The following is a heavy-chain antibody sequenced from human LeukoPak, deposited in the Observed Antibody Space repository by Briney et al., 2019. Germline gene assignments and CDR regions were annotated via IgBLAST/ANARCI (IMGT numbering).Heavy chain of an antibody. CDR3: ARAQASGYYDSSGPPENRFDP. D-gene: IGHD3-22*01. V-gene: IGHV4-59*12. J-gene: IGHJ5*02. CDR2: IYYSGST. Sequence: PSETLSLTCTVSGGSISSYYWSWIRQPPGKGLEWIGYIYYSGSTNYNPSLKSRVTISVDTSKNQFSLKLSSVTAADTAVYYCARAQASGYYDSSGPPENRFDPWGQGTLVTVSS. CDR1: GGSISSYY.